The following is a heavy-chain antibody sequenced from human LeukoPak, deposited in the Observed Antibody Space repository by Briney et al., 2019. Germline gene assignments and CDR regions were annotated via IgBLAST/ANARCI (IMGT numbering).Heavy chain of an antibody. CDR3: ARLKGTSTSSVSPDDY. D-gene: IGHD1-14*01. V-gene: IGHV4-59*06. CDR1: GGSISSYY. CDR2: IYYSGST. J-gene: IGHJ4*02. Sequence: PSETLSLTCTVSGGSISSYYWSWIRQHPGKGLEWIGYIYYSGSTYYNPSLKSRVTISVDTSKNQFSLKLSSVTAADTAVYYCARLKGTSTSSVSPDDYWGQGTLVTVSS.